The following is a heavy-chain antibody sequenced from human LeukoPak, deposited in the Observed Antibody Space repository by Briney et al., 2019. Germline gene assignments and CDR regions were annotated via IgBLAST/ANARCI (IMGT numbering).Heavy chain of an antibody. Sequence: PGGSLRLSCAASGFTFDDYAMHWVRQAPGKGLEWVSGISWNSGSIGYADSVKGRFTISRDNAKNSLYLQMNSLRAEDTALYYCAKDMSMEMATMRGFDYWGQGTLVTVSS. D-gene: IGHD5-24*01. CDR1: GFTFDDYA. J-gene: IGHJ4*02. CDR3: AKDMSMEMATMRGFDY. CDR2: ISWNSGSI. V-gene: IGHV3-9*01.